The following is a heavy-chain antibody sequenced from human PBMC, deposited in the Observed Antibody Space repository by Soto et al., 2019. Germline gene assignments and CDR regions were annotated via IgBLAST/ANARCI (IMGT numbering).Heavy chain of an antibody. CDR1: GYSFTDYG. D-gene: IGHD4-17*01. V-gene: IGHV1-18*01. J-gene: IGHJ4*02. CDR2: ISTYNGRT. CDR3: TRRYGDPSSAAGFDY. Sequence: GASVKVSCKASGYSFTDYGISWVRQAPGQGLEWMGWISTYNGRTSSAQKLQGRVTMTTDRSMSTTYMERRSLRSDDTAVYYCTRRYGDPSSAAGFDYWGQGTLVTVSS.